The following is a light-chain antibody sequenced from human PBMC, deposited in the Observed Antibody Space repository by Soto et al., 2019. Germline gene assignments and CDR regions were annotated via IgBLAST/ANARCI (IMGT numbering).Light chain of an antibody. CDR2: ATS. CDR1: QSVSSRD. Sequence: VWTESPFTLSLSPEERATLSCRASQSVSSRDLAWYQQKPGQAPRLLIYATSSRAAGIPDGFSGSGSGTDFTLTISRLEPEDFAVYYCQQYDNSPGYTFAQGTKVDI. J-gene: IGKJ2*01. CDR3: QQYDNSPGYT. V-gene: IGKV3-20*01.